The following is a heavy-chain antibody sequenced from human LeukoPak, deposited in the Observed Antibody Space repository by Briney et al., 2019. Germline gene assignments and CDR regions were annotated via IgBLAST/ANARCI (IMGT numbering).Heavy chain of an antibody. J-gene: IGHJ4*02. Sequence: GGSLRLSCAASGFTFSTYWMHWVRQAPGKGLVWVSRINGNGGSRNYADSVKGRFTISRDNAKNTLYLQMSSLRVEDTAVYYCASASSHRTAAGGDYWGQGTLVTVST. CDR1: GFTFSTYW. D-gene: IGHD6-13*01. CDR3: ASASSHRTAAGGDY. CDR2: INGNGGSR. V-gene: IGHV3-74*01.